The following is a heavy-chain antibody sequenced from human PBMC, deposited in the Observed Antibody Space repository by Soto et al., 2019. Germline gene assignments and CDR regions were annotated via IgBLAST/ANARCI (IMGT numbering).Heavy chain of an antibody. Sequence: GGSLRLSCAASGFTYTRYSMNWVRQAPGKGLEWVSSISSTTNYIYYGDSMKGRFTISRDNAKNSLYLEMNSLRAEDTAVYYCARESEDLTSNFDYWGQGTLVTVSS. V-gene: IGHV3-21*06. J-gene: IGHJ4*02. CDR3: ARESEDLTSNFDY. CDR2: ISSTTNYI. CDR1: GFTYTRYS.